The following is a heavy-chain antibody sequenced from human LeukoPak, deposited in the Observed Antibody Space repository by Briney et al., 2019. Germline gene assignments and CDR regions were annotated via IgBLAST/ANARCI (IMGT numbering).Heavy chain of an antibody. Sequence: PSETLPLTCTVSGGSISSSSYYWGWIRQPPGKGLEWIGSIYYSGSTYYNPSLKSRVTISVDTSKNQFSLKLSSVTAADTAVYYCARDRPGSGHNWFDPWGQGTLVTVSS. V-gene: IGHV4-39*07. CDR1: GGSISSSSYY. CDR3: ARDRPGSGHNWFDP. J-gene: IGHJ5*02. CDR2: IYYSGST. D-gene: IGHD3-10*01.